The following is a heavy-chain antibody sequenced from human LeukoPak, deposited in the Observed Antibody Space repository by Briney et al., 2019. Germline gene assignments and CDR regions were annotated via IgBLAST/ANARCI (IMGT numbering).Heavy chain of an antibody. J-gene: IGHJ4*02. Sequence: SQTLSLTCTVSGDSITTGIYSWGWIRQPPEKGLEWIGYIFHSGSPHYNPSLRSRVTISVDRSKNQFSLRLSSVTAADSAVYYCARARYGGNSYYFDYWGQGTLVTVSS. CDR3: ARARYGGNSYYFDY. V-gene: IGHV4-30-2*01. CDR2: IFHSGSP. CDR1: GDSITTGIYS. D-gene: IGHD4-23*01.